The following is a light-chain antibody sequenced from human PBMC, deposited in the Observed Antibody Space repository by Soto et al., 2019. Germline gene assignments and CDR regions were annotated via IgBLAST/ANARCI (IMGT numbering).Light chain of an antibody. CDR3: SLNRTTSTLV. CDR1: NRDVGSYNF. J-gene: IGLJ3*02. Sequence: QSALTQPASVSGSPGQSITISCTGTNRDVGSYNFVSWYQQRPGEAPKLIISEVRNRPSGISYRFTGSKSGNTASLTISGLEAEDEAYYYCSLNRTTSTLVFGGGTKLTVL. V-gene: IGLV2-14*01. CDR2: EVR.